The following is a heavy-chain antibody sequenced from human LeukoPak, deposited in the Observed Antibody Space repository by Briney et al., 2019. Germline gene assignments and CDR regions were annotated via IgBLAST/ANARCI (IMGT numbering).Heavy chain of an antibody. CDR3: ARGRLDYGDTHRRRDYFDY. V-gene: IGHV4-30-2*01. J-gene: IGHJ4*02. D-gene: IGHD4-17*01. CDR2: IYHSGST. Sequence: SETLSLTCAVSGGSISSGGYSWSWIRQPPGKGLEWIGYIYHSGSTYYDPSLKSRVTISVDRSKNQFSLKLSSVTAADTAVYYCARGRLDYGDTHRRRDYFDYWGQGTLVTVSS. CDR1: GGSISSGGYS.